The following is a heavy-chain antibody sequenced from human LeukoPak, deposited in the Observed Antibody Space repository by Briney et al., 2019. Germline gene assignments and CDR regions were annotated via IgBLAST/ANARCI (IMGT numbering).Heavy chain of an antibody. J-gene: IGHJ4*02. V-gene: IGHV4-59*01. D-gene: IGHD5-18*01. CDR2: IYYSGST. Sequence: SETLSLTCTVSGGSISSYYWSWIRQPPGKGLEWIGYIYYSGSTNYNPSLKSRVTISVDTSKNQFSLKLSSVTAADTAVYYCARERYSYGYVLFDYWGQGTLVTVSS. CDR3: ARERYSYGYVLFDY. CDR1: GGSISSYY.